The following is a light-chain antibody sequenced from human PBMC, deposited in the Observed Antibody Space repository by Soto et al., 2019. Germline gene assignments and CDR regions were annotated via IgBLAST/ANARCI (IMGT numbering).Light chain of an antibody. J-gene: IGKJ5*01. Sequence: EIVMTQSPATLSVSPGDRATLSCRASQSVTSNLAWYQQKPGQAPRLLIYDASNRATGIPARFSGSGSGTEFTLTISSLQSEDFAVYYCQQYNNWPLTFGQGTRLE. CDR2: DAS. CDR1: QSVTSN. CDR3: QQYNNWPLT. V-gene: IGKV3D-15*01.